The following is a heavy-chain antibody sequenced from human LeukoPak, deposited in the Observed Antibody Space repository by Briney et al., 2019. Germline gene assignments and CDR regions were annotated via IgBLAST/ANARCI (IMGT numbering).Heavy chain of an antibody. D-gene: IGHD2-15*01. Sequence: ASVKVSCKASGYTFTGYYMHWVRQAPGQGLEWMGWINPNSGGTNYAQKFQGWVTMTRDTSISTAYMELSRLRSDDTAVYYCAREVSVGGKRIWAYFDYWGQGTLVTVSS. J-gene: IGHJ4*02. CDR1: GYTFTGYY. CDR2: INPNSGGT. V-gene: IGHV1-2*04. CDR3: AREVSVGGKRIWAYFDY.